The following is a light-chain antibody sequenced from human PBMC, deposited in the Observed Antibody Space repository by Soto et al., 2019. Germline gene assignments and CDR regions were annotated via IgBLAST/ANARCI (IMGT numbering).Light chain of an antibody. V-gene: IGKV3-15*01. CDR2: GAS. Sequence: EVVMTQSPATLSVSPGERATLSCRASQSVSSDLAWYQHKPGQAPRLLIYGASSRATGIPVRFSGSGSGTEFTLTVSSLQSEDVAVYYCQHYKNMPLTFGGGTKVEIK. J-gene: IGKJ4*02. CDR1: QSVSSD. CDR3: QHYKNMPLT.